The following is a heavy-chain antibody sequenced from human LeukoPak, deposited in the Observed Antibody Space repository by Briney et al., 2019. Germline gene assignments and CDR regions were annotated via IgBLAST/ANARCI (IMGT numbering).Heavy chain of an antibody. V-gene: IGHV4-39*07. Sequence: SETLSLTCTVSGGSISSSSYYWGWIRQPPGKGLEWIGSIYYSGSTYYNPSLKSRVTISVDTSKDQFSLKLSSVTAADTAVYYCARGRYWAAGRIWESYYYYYMDVWGKGTTVTVSS. CDR3: ARGRYWAAGRIWESYYYYYMDV. CDR2: IYYSGST. CDR1: GGSISSSSYY. J-gene: IGHJ6*03. D-gene: IGHD6-13*01.